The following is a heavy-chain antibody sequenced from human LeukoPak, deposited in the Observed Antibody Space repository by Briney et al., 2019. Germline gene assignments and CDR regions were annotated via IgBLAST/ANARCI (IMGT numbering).Heavy chain of an antibody. V-gene: IGHV3-53*01. J-gene: IGHJ5*02. CDR1: GFTVSSNY. D-gene: IGHD2-2*02. CDR2: IYSGGST. CDR3: ARIFPDIVVVPVAIRSGWFDP. Sequence: GGSLRLSCAASGFTVSSNYMSWVRQAPGKGLEWVSVIYSGGSTYYADSVKGRFTISRDNSKNTLYLQMNSLRAEDTAVYYCARIFPDIVVVPVAIRSGWFDPWGQGTLVTVSP.